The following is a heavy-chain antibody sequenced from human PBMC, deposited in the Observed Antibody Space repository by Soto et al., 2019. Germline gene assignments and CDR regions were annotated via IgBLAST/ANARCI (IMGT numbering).Heavy chain of an antibody. CDR3: ARDCSSTSCYAAFDY. D-gene: IGHD2-2*01. Sequence: QVQLVQSGAEVKKPGSSVKVSCKASGGTFSSYTISWVRQAPGQGLEWMGRIIPILGIANYAQKFQGRVTITADKSTSTAYMALSSLRSEDTAVYYCARDCSSTSCYAAFDYWGQGTLVTVSS. V-gene: IGHV1-69*08. CDR2: IIPILGIA. J-gene: IGHJ4*02. CDR1: GGTFSSYT.